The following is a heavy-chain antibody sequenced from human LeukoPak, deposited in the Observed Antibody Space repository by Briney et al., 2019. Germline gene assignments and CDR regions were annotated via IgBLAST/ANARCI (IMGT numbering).Heavy chain of an antibody. CDR2: INPNSGGT. J-gene: IGHJ4*01. D-gene: IGHD3-22*01. CDR1: GYTFTGYY. CDR3: ARGPHYYDPPDY. V-gene: IGHV1-2*02. Sequence: ASVKVSCKASGYTFTGYYMYWVRQAPGQGLEWVGWINPNSGGTNYAQKFQGRVTMTRDTSISTAYMELSRLGSDDTAVYYCARGPHYYDPPDYWGHGTLVTVSS.